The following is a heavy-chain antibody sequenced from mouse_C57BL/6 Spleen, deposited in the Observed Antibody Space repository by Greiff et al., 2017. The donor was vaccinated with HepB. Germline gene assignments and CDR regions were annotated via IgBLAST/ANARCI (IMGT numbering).Heavy chain of an antibody. Sequence: EVKLVESGGGLVKPGGSLKLSCAASGFTFSSYAMSWVRQTPEKRLEWVATISGGGSYTYYPDNVKGRFTISRDNAKNNLYLQMSHLKSEDTAMYYCARVYYGSRGYFDVWGTGTTVTVSS. J-gene: IGHJ1*03. CDR3: ARVYYGSRGYFDV. CDR2: ISGGGSYT. CDR1: GFTFSSYA. V-gene: IGHV5-4*03. D-gene: IGHD1-1*01.